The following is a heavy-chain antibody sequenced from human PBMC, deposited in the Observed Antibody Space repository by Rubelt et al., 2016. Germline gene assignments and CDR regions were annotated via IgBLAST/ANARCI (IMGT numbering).Heavy chain of an antibody. CDR2: INHSGST. Sequence: QVQLQQWGAGLLKPSETLSLTCAVYGGSFSGYYWSWIRQPPGKGLEWIGEINHSGSTNYNPSLKSRVPMSVDPAKNQFSLKLSSVTAADTAVYYCARGPRQAPRPTRYYGMDVWGQGTTVTVSS. CDR1: GGSFSGYY. J-gene: IGHJ6*02. CDR3: ARGPRQAPRPTRYYGMDV. V-gene: IGHV4-34*01.